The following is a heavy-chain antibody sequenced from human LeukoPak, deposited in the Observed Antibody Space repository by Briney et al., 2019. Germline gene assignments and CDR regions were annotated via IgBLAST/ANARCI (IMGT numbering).Heavy chain of an antibody. CDR1: GGSISSYY. V-gene: IGHV4-4*07. CDR3: ARDSSCGTRCYNWYFDL. Sequence: SETLSLTCTVSGGSISSYYWSWIRQPAGKGLEWIGRIYTSGSTNYNPSLKSRVTMSVDTSKNQFSLNLSSMTAADTAVYYCARDSSCGTRCYNWYFDLWGRGTLVTVSS. J-gene: IGHJ2*01. D-gene: IGHD2-2*02. CDR2: IYTSGST.